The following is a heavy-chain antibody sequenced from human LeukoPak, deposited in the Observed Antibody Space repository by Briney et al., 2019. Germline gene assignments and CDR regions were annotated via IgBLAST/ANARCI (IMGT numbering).Heavy chain of an antibody. CDR1: GYTFTGYY. V-gene: IGHV1-2*02. Sequence: GASVKVSCKASGYTFTGYYMHWVRQAPGQGLEWMGWINPNSGGTNYAQNFQGRVTMTRDTSISTAYMELSRLRSDDTAVYYCAKDKRDLWGNYYYYYMDVWGKGTTVTISS. J-gene: IGHJ6*03. CDR2: INPNSGGT. CDR3: AKDKRDLWGNYYYYYMDV. D-gene: IGHD3-16*01.